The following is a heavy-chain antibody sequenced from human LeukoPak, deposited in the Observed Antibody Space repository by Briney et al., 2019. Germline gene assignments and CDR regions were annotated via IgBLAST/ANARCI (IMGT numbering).Heavy chain of an antibody. V-gene: IGHV3-21*01. J-gene: IGHJ3*02. Sequence: GGSLRLSCAASGFTFSSYSMNWVRQAPGKGLEWVSSISSSSSYIYYADSVKGRFTISRDNAKNSLYLQMNSLRAEDTAVYYCARVGSGRFDAFDIWGQGTMVTVSS. CDR2: ISSSSSYI. CDR3: ARVGSGRFDAFDI. D-gene: IGHD1-14*01. CDR1: GFTFSSYS.